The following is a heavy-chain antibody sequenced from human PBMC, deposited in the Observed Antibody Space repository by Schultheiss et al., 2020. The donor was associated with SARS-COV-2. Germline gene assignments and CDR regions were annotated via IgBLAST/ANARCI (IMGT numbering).Heavy chain of an antibody. CDR3: ARYAPRFMDWSTTP. Sequence: SQTLSLTCTVSGGSVTSGPYYWSWIRQPPGKGLEWIGHASYIGSANYNPSLKSRIGISIDTSRNQFSLKLSSVTAADTAVYYCARYAPRFMDWSTTPWGQGTLVTVSS. V-gene: IGHV4-61*01. CDR2: ASYIGSA. CDR1: GGSVTSGPYY. D-gene: IGHD3/OR15-3a*01. J-gene: IGHJ4*02.